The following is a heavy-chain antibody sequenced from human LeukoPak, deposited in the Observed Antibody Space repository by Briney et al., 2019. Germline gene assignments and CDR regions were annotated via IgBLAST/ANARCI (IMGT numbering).Heavy chain of an antibody. CDR1: GYTFTSYD. V-gene: IGHV1-8*02. CDR2: MNPNSGNT. D-gene: IGHD3-10*01. Sequence: ASVKVSCKASGYTFTSYDINWVRQATEQGLEWMGWMNPNSGNTGYAQKFQGRVTMTRNTSISTAYMELSSLRSEDTAVYYCARGRGYYGSGSYYTIDYWGQGTLVTVSS. CDR3: ARGRGYYGSGSYYTIDY. J-gene: IGHJ4*02.